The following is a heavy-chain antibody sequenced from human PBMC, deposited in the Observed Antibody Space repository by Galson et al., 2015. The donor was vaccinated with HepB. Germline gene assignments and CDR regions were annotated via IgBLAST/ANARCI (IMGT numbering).Heavy chain of an antibody. D-gene: IGHD2-2*01. J-gene: IGHJ6*02. CDR1: GYTFTGYY. CDR2: INPNSGGT. CDR3: ARARSPGYCSSTSCRKAGMDV. V-gene: IGHV1-2*04. Sequence: SVKVSCKASGYTFTGYYMHWVRQAPGQGLEWMGWINPNSGGTNYAQKFQGWVTMTRDTSISTAYMELSRLRSDDTAVYYCARARSPGYCSSTSCRKAGMDVWGQGTTVTVSS.